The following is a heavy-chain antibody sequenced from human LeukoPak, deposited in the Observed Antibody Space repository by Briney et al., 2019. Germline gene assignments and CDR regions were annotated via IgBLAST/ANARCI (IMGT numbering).Heavy chain of an antibody. CDR1: GGSMRSNY. CDR3: ARAEPSRPFDD. Sequence: SETLSLTCTVSGGSMRSNYWGWIRQPPGKGLEFIGHIYYTGSTNYNPSLRSRVTISVDTSKNQFSLNLNSVTSADTAVYHCARAEPSRPFDDWGQGTLVTVSS. CDR2: IYYTGST. J-gene: IGHJ4*02. D-gene: IGHD1-14*01. V-gene: IGHV4-59*01.